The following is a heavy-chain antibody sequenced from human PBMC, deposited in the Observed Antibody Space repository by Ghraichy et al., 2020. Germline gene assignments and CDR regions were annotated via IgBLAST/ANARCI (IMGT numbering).Heavy chain of an antibody. J-gene: IGHJ4*02. CDR3: ARLIGYCSGGSCYSDY. D-gene: IGHD2-15*01. CDR1: GFTFSSYS. CDR2: ISSSSTYI. Sequence: GESLNISCAASGFTFSSYSMNWVRQAPGKGLEWVSSISSSSTYIYYADSMKGRFTISRDNAKNSLYLQMNSLRAEDTAVYYCARLIGYCSGGSCYSDYWGQGTLVTVSS. V-gene: IGHV3-21*01.